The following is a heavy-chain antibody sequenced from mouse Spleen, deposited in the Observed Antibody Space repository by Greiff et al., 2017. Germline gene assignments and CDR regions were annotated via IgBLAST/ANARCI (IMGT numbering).Heavy chain of an antibody. D-gene: IGHD4-1*01. Sequence: LVESGAELARPGASVKMSCKASGYTFTSYTMHWVKQRPGQGLEWIGYINPSSGYTKYNQKFKDKATLTADKSSSTAYMQLSSLTSEDSAVYYCARSNWDAWFAYWGQGTLVTVSA. CDR1: GYTFTSYT. J-gene: IGHJ3*01. CDR2: INPSSGYT. CDR3: ARSNWDAWFAY. V-gene: IGHV1-4*01.